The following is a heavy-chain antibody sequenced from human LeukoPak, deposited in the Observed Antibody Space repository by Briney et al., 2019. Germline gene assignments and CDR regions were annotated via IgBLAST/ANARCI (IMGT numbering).Heavy chain of an antibody. J-gene: IGHJ4*02. D-gene: IGHD6-19*01. CDR1: GDSISRGNY. CDR3: ARDPRPRGGWFYFDY. V-gene: IGHV4-4*02. CDR2: IYQSGIT. Sequence: SGTLSLTCGVSGDSISRGNYWNWVRQFPGQGLEWIEDIYQSGITNYNPSLKSRVTMSLDKSKNEFSLSLHSVTAADTAVYFCARDPRPRGGWFYFDYWGQGILVTVSS.